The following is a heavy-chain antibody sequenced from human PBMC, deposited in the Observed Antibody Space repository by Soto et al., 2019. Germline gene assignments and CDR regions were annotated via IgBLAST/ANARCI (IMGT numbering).Heavy chain of an antibody. Sequence: EVQLLDSGGGLVQPGGSLRLSCAASGFTFSSYAMNWVRQAPGKGLEWVSVISGSGGSTYYADSVKGRFTISRDNSRNTLYLQMNSLRAEDTAVYYCARRGPGTYFDYWGQGTLVNVSS. CDR2: ISGSGGST. J-gene: IGHJ4*02. CDR3: ARRGPGTYFDY. CDR1: GFTFSSYA. D-gene: IGHD6-13*01. V-gene: IGHV3-23*01.